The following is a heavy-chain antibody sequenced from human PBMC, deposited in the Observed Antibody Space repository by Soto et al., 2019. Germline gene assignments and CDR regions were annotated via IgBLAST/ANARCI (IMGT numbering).Heavy chain of an antibody. V-gene: IGHV3-30*18. J-gene: IGHJ4*02. D-gene: IGHD1-26*01. CDR2: ISYDGSTK. Sequence: QVQLVESGGGVVQPGRSLRLSCAASGFTFSSCGMHWVRQAPGKGLERVAVISYDGSTKYYADSVKGRFTISRDNSKNTLYLQMNSLRAEDTAVYYCAKDMVGATKWGQGTLVTVSS. CDR1: GFTFSSCG. CDR3: AKDMVGATK.